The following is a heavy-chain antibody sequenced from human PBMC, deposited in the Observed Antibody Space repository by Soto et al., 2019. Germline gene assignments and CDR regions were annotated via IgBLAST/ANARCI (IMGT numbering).Heavy chain of an antibody. CDR3: ARDANTVGVAGGMDV. D-gene: IGHD1-26*01. Sequence: EVQLVESGGGLVQPGGSLRLSCAASEFTFNNYWIHWVRQAPGKGLVWVSRIKSDGSSTTYADSVKGRFTISRDKAKNTLYLQMNSLRAEDTAVYYCARDANTVGVAGGMDVWGQGTTVTVSS. V-gene: IGHV3-74*01. CDR1: EFTFNNYW. CDR2: IKSDGSST. J-gene: IGHJ6*02.